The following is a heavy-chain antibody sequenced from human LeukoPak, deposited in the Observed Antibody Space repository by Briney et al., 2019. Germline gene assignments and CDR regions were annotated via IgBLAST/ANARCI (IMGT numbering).Heavy chain of an antibody. J-gene: IGHJ4*02. CDR1: GFTFSSYW. D-gene: IGHD5-12*01. Sequence: PGGSLRLSCAASGFTFSSYWMSWVRQAPGKGLEWVANIKQDGSEKYYVDSVKGRFTISRDNAKNSPYLQMNSLRAEDTAVYYCARVRGDGYDLLFDYWGQGTLVTVSS. CDR2: IKQDGSEK. CDR3: ARVRGDGYDLLFDY. V-gene: IGHV3-7*01.